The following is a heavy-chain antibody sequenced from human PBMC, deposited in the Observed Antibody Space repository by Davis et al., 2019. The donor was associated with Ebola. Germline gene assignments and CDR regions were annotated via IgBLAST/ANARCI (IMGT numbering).Heavy chain of an antibody. V-gene: IGHV4-34*01. CDR3: ARGPVAVSPAPLFNRLAAGGGMDY. D-gene: IGHD2-2*01. CDR1: GGSFSGYY. Sequence: SETLSLTCAVYGGSFSGYYWSWIRQPPGKGLEWIGEINHSGSTNYNPSLKSRVTISVDTSKNQFSLKLSSVTAADTAVYYCARGPVAVSPAPLFNRLAAGGGMDYWGQGTLVTVSS. J-gene: IGHJ4*02. CDR2: INHSGST.